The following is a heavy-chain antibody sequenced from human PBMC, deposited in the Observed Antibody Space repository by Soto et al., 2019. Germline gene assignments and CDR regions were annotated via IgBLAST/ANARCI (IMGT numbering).Heavy chain of an antibody. CDR3: ATYVAPNTSDAY. CDR2: ISSSSSTI. D-gene: IGHD3-16*01. Sequence: EVQLVVSGGGLVQPGGSLRLSCAASGFTLSIYSMNWVRQAPGKGLEWVSYISSSSSTIYYADSVKGRFAISRDNAKNSLYLQMNSLRAEDTAVYYCATYVAPNTSDAYWGQGTLVTVSS. CDR1: GFTLSIYS. V-gene: IGHV3-48*01. J-gene: IGHJ4*02.